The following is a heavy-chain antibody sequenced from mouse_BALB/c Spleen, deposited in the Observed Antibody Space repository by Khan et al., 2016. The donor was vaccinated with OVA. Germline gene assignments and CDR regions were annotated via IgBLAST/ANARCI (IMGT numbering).Heavy chain of an antibody. CDR2: INTETGEP. CDR1: GYTFTDYS. D-gene: IGHD2-3*01. V-gene: IGHV9-2-1*01. CDR3: ARSDGYYGWFAY. J-gene: IGHJ3*01. Sequence: QIQLVQSGPELKKPGETVKISCKASGYTFTDYSMHWVKQAPGKGINYMGWINTETGEPTYADDFKGRIAFSLETSASTVYLQINNLKNEDTATYFCARSDGYYGWFAYWGQGTLVTVSA.